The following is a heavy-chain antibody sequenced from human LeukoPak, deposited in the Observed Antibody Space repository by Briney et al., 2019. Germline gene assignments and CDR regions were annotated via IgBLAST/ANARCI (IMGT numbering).Heavy chain of an antibody. CDR3: AKGNNPITMVRGVMAGDDAFDI. J-gene: IGHJ3*02. V-gene: IGHV3-23*01. CDR2: ISGSGGST. CDR1: GFTFSSYA. Sequence: GGSLRLSCAASGFTFSSYAMSWVRQAPGKGLEWVSAISGSGGSTYYADSVKGRFTISRDNFKNTLYLQMNSLRAEDTAVYYCAKGNNPITMVRGVMAGDDAFDIWGQGTMVTVSS. D-gene: IGHD3-10*01.